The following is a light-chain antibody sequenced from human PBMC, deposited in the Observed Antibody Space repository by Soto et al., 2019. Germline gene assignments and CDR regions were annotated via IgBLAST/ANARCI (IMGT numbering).Light chain of an antibody. CDR3: SSYINSITFVV. Sequence: LTQPASVSGSPGQPITIYCTGTSSDVGANSYVSWYQHHPGKAPKLLIYEVSTRPSGVSSRFSGSKSGNTASLTISGLQAEDEADYYCSSYINSITFVVFGGGTK. CDR2: EVS. J-gene: IGLJ2*01. V-gene: IGLV2-14*01. CDR1: SSDVGANSY.